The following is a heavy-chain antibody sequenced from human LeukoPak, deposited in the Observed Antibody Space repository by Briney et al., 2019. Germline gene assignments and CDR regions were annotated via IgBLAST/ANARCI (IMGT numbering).Heavy chain of an antibody. J-gene: IGHJ5*02. CDR1: GGSISSSSYY. Sequence: SETLSLTCTVSGGSISSSSYYWGWIRQPPGKGLEWIGEINHSGSTNYNPSLKSRVTISVDTSKNQFSLKLSSVTAADTAVYYCARHLGPRPYRDYRWFDPWGQGTLVTVSS. D-gene: IGHD4-11*01. CDR2: INHSGST. CDR3: ARHLGPRPYRDYRWFDP. V-gene: IGHV4-39*01.